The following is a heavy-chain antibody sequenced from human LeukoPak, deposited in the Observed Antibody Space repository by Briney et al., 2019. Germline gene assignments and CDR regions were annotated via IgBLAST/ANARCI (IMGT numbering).Heavy chain of an antibody. CDR2: IYHSGSS. D-gene: IGHD6-13*01. J-gene: IGHJ4*02. V-gene: IGHV4-38-2*02. CDR1: GYSISSVYY. CDR3: ARDVIAAPGTSDY. Sequence: PSETLSLTCIVSGYSISSVYYWGWIRQPPGKGLEWIGSIYHSGSSYYNPSLKGRVTISVDTSKNQFSLKLSSVTAADTAVYYCARDVIAAPGTSDYWGQGALVTVSS.